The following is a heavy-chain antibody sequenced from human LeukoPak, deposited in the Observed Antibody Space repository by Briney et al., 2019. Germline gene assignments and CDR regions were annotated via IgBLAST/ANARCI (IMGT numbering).Heavy chain of an antibody. V-gene: IGHV4-34*01. Sequence: SETLSLTCAVYGGSFSGYYWSWIRQPPGKGLEWIGEINHSGSTNYNPSLKSRVTISVDTSKNQFSLKLSSATAADTAVYYCARGTLRYFDWLPRAFDIWGQGTMVTVSS. CDR2: INHSGST. D-gene: IGHD3-9*01. CDR3: ARGTLRYFDWLPRAFDI. J-gene: IGHJ3*02. CDR1: GGSFSGYY.